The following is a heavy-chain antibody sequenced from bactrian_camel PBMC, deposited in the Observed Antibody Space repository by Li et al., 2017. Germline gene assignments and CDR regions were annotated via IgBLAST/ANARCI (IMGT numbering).Heavy chain of an antibody. Sequence: HVQLVESGGGPVPAGGALTPTCEAFGNDWLYGRVCMAWFRQVPGERRREGVAAIDSDGSTSYADSVKGRFTISKDNAKNTLYLQMNSLKPEDTAIYYCAADPRYPCDVISHSMTFRGQGTQVTVS. D-gene: IGHD1*01. V-gene: IGHV3S53*01. CDR3: AADPRYPCDVISHSMTF. CDR2: IDSDGST. CDR1: GNDWLYGR. J-gene: IGHJ4*01.